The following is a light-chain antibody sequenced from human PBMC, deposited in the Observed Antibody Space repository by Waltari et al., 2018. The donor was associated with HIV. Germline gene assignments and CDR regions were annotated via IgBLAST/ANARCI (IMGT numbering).Light chain of an antibody. CDR3: LHYNYSPWT. Sequence: DIQLTQSPSSLSASVGDRVTITCRTSQNIRNNLGWYQQRPGKAPRRLIYDVSSLQNGVPSRFSGSGFGTEFTLTISSLQPEDFASYYCLHYNYSPWTFGQGTKVEVK. CDR1: QNIRNN. CDR2: DVS. V-gene: IGKV1-17*01. J-gene: IGKJ1*01.